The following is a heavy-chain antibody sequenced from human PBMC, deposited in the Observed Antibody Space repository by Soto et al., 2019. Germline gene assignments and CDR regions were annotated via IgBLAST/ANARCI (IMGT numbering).Heavy chain of an antibody. CDR1: GYTFTSYY. Sequence: ASVKVSCKASGYTFTSYYMHWVRQAPGQGLEWMGIINPSGGSTSYADSVRGRFALSRYNAKNSLYLHMNSLRVEDTAVYYCAAYLTSTWNSDFDYWGQGTLVTVSS. CDR3: AAYLTSTWNSDFDY. V-gene: IGHV1-46*04. D-gene: IGHD1-7*01. J-gene: IGHJ4*02. CDR2: INPSGGST.